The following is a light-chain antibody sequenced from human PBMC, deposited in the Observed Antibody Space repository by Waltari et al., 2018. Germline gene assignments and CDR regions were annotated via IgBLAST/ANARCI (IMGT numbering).Light chain of an antibody. CDR2: GAS. CDR1: QSVSGN. V-gene: IGKV3-15*01. Sequence: EIVMTQSPATLSVSQGERATLSCRASQSVSGNLAWYQQQPGQAPRLLIYGASTRATGIPARFSGSGSGTEFTLTISSLQSEDFGVYYCQQYNNWPPWTFGQGTTVEMK. CDR3: QQYNNWPPWT. J-gene: IGKJ1*01.